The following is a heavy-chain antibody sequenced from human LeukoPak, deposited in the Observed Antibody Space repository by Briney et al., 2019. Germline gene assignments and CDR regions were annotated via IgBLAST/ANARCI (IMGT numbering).Heavy chain of an antibody. CDR1: GYSISRGHS. CDR2: IYPSGNS. CDR3: ARVVVVGLDV. V-gene: IGHV4-38-2*02. Sequence: PSQTLSLTCTVSGYSISRGHSWAWIRQSPGKGLEWIGTIYPSGNSYYNASLKSRVTISIDTSNNQFSLKLTSVTAADTAMYYCARVVVVGLDVWGKGTTVTVSS. J-gene: IGHJ6*04. D-gene: IGHD2-15*01.